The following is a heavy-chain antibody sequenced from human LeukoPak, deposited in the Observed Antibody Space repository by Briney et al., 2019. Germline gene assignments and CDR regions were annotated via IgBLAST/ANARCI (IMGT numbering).Heavy chain of an antibody. Sequence: SETLSLTCTVSGYSISSGYYWGWIRQPPGKGLEWIGYIYYSGSTNYNPSLKSRVTISVDTSKNQFSLKLSSVTAADTAVYYCARDVREAWFDPWGQGTLVTVSS. CDR1: GYSISSGYY. CDR2: IYYSGST. J-gene: IGHJ5*02. D-gene: IGHD5-24*01. V-gene: IGHV4-61*01. CDR3: ARDVREAWFDP.